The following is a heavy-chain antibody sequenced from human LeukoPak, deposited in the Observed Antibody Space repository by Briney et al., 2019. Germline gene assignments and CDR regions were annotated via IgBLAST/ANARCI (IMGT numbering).Heavy chain of an antibody. Sequence: GGSLRLSCAASGFTVSGNYMSWVRQAPGKGLEWVSVIYSGGDTYSADSVKGRFTTSRDNSKNTLYLQMNSLRAENTAVYYCARGRRDYGDYPYWGQGTLVTVSS. CDR1: GFTVSGNY. CDR2: IYSGGDT. D-gene: IGHD4-17*01. CDR3: ARGRRDYGDYPY. V-gene: IGHV3-53*01. J-gene: IGHJ4*02.